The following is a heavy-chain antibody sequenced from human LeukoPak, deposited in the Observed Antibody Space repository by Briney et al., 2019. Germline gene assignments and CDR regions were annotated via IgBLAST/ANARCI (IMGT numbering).Heavy chain of an antibody. CDR3: ARGPSIAARPRLDY. D-gene: IGHD6-6*01. J-gene: IGHJ4*02. CDR2: INHSGST. CDR1: GGSFSGYY. Sequence: SETLSLTCAVYGGSFSGYYWSWIRQPPGKGLEWIGEINHSGSTNYNPSLKGRVTISVDTSKNQFSLKLSSVTAADTAVYYCARGPSIAARPRLDYWGQGTLVTVSS. V-gene: IGHV4-34*01.